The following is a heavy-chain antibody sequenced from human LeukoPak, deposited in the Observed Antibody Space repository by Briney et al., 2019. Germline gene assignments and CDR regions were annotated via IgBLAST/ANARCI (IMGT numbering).Heavy chain of an antibody. D-gene: IGHD2-15*01. V-gene: IGHV7-4-1*02. J-gene: IGHJ4*02. Sequence: ASVKVSCKASGYTFTRYAMNWVRQAPGQGLEWLGWINTNTGNPTYAQGLTGRFVFTLDTSVSTAYLQISSLTAEDTAVYYCAIWYCSGGRCYSNARTFDYWGQGTRVSVSS. CDR3: AIWYCSGGRCYSNARTFDY. CDR1: GYTFTRYA. CDR2: INTNTGNP.